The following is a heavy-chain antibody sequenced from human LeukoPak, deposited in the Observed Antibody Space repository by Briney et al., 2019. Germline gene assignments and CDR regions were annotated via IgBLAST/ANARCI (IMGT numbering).Heavy chain of an antibody. CDR2: ISSSSANI. D-gene: IGHD2-21*01. CDR3: TRAIRSKYWYSGDDH. CDR1: GFTFDSYT. J-gene: IGHJ4*02. Sequence: GGSLRLSCAASGFTFDSYTMNWVRQAPGKGLEWVSSISSSSANIYYADSVKGRFTISRDNAKDSLHLQMNDLRAEDTAVYYCTRAIRSKYWYSGDDHWGQGTLVTVSS. V-gene: IGHV3-21*01.